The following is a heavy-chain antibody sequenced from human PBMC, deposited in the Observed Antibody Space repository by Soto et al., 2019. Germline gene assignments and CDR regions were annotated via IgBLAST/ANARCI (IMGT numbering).Heavy chain of an antibody. V-gene: IGHV5-51*01. CDR2: IYPGDSDT. CDR3: ARLGAIAVVLASLDI. J-gene: IGHJ3*02. CDR1: GYRFTSFC. Sequence: PGELLKVSWRGSGYRFTSFCSGCVRQMTGKGLEWMGIIYPGDSDTRYSPSFQGQVTISADKSISTAYLQWSSLKASDTAMYYCARLGAIAVVLASLDIWGQGTMVTVSS. D-gene: IGHD6-19*01.